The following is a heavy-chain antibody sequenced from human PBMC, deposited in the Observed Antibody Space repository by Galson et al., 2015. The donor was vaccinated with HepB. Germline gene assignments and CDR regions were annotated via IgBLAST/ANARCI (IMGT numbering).Heavy chain of an antibody. V-gene: IGHV3-48*01. J-gene: IGHJ4*02. CDR3: ARDPPGEGDFDY. CDR2: IGTSDNDI. Sequence: SLRLSCAASGFTFSTYGMNWVRQAPGKGLEWVSYIGTSDNDIYYADSVKGRFTISRDNAKSSLYLQMNSLRAEDTAVYYCARDPPGEGDFDYWGQGTLVTVSS. D-gene: IGHD3-16*01. CDR1: GFTFSTYG.